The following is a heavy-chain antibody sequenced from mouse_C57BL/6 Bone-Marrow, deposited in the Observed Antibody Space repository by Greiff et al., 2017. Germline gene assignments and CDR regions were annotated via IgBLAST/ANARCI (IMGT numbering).Heavy chain of an antibody. CDR3: ARGCYYPDY. CDR1: GYSFTGYY. Sequence: EVQLQQSGPELVKPGASVKISCKASGYSFTGYYMNWVKQSPEKSLEWIGEINPSTGGTTYNQKFKAKATLTVDKSSSTAYMQLKSLTSEDSAVYYCARGCYYPDYWGQGTTLTVSS. V-gene: IGHV1-42*01. J-gene: IGHJ2*01. CDR2: INPSTGGT.